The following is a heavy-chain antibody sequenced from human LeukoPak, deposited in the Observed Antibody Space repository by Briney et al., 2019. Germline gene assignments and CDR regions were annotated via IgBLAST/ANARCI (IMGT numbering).Heavy chain of an antibody. Sequence: GGSLRLSCVASGFTFSNYAMSWVRQAPGKGLEWVSAISGSGGSTYYADSVKGRFTISRDNSKNTLYLQMNSLRAEDTAVYYCAKDGRGYCGGDCYSGPEYYFDYWGQGTLVTVSS. J-gene: IGHJ4*02. CDR3: AKDGRGYCGGDCYSGPEYYFDY. CDR1: GFTFSNYA. D-gene: IGHD2-21*02. CDR2: ISGSGGST. V-gene: IGHV3-23*01.